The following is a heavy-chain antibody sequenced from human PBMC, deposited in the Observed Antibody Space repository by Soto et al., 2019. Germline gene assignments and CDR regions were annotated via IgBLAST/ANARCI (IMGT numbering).Heavy chain of an antibody. V-gene: IGHV3-23*01. J-gene: IGHJ4*02. CDR2: ISGSGGST. D-gene: IGHD7-27*01. CDR3: AKEVSLGSTVDLGY. CDR1: VFTFSIFA. Sequence: WPLRLSCAASVFTFSIFAMSWVRQSTGKGLEWVSTISGSGGSTYYADAVKGRFTISRDNSMGTLYLQMKSLRVEDTAIYYCAKEVSLGSTVDLGYWGQGALVTVSS.